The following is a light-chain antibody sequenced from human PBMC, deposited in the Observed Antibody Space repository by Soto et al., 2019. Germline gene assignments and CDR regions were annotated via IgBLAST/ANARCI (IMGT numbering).Light chain of an antibody. CDR3: SSYTSSSLSHVV. CDR1: SSDVGGYNY. Sequence: QSALTQPASVSGSPGQSITISCTGTSSDVGGYNYVSWYQQHPGKAPKLMIYDVSNRPSGVANRFSGSKSGNTASLPITGLQADDEDAYYCSSYTSSSLSHVVFGGGTKVTVL. J-gene: IGLJ2*01. CDR2: DVS. V-gene: IGLV2-14*01.